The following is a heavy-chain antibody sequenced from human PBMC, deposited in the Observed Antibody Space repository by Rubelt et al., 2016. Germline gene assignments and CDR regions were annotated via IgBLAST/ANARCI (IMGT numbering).Heavy chain of an antibody. J-gene: IGHJ4*02. CDR3: AREQETTVTIEGVLGY. Sequence: QVQLVQSGVEVKKPGASVKVSCKASGYTFTSYAMHWVRQAPGQRLEWMGWVNAGNGNQKYSQKFQGRVTITRDTSASTAYMELSSLRSEDTAVYYCAREQETTVTIEGVLGYWGQGTLVTVSS. CDR1: GYTFTSYA. V-gene: IGHV1-3*01. CDR2: VNAGNGNQ. D-gene: IGHD4-17*01.